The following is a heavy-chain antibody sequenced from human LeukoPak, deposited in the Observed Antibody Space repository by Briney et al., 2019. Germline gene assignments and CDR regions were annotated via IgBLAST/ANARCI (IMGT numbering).Heavy chain of an antibody. CDR3: ALNMIGGQIFDF. CDR1: GFTFSNYW. J-gene: IGHJ4*02. V-gene: IGHV3-7*01. CDR2: IERDGSEK. D-gene: IGHD3-16*01. Sequence: GGSLRLSCAASGFTFSNYWMSWVRKAPGKGLEWVADIERDGSEKHYVDSVKGRFTISRDDAKNSLYLQMNSLRAEDTAVYYCALNMIGGQIFDFWGQGTLVTVSS.